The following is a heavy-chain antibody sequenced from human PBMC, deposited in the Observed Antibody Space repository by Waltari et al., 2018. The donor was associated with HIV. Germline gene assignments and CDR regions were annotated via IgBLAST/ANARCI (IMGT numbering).Heavy chain of an antibody. CDR1: GFSVTNYC. J-gene: IGHJ4*02. V-gene: IGHV3-74*01. D-gene: IGHD3-3*01. Sequence: EVQLVQSGGGLIKPGGSLRLSCAASGFSVTNYCMHWVSQSPGKGRVWVSRINIDGRTIDYADSVKGRFTISRDSAKNTLSLQMNSLREEDTAVYYCSRDTFGEYDFWGQGALVTVSS. CDR3: SRDTFGEYDF. CDR2: INIDGRTI.